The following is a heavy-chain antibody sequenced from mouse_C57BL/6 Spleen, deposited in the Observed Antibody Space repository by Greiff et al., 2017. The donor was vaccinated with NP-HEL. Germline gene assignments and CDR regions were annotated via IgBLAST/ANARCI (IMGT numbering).Heavy chain of an antibody. Sequence: QVQLQQPGAELVKPGASVKMSCKASGYTFTSYWLTWVKQRPGQGLEWIGDIYPGSGSTNYNEKFKSKATLTVDKSSSTAYMQLSSLTSEDSAVYYCARDYGRIYFDYWGQGTTLTVSS. CDR3: ARDYGRIYFDY. J-gene: IGHJ2*01. V-gene: IGHV1-55*01. CDR1: GYTFTSYW. CDR2: IYPGSGST. D-gene: IGHD1-1*01.